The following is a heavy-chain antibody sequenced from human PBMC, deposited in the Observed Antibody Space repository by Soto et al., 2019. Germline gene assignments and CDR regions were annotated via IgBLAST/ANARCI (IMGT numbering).Heavy chain of an antibody. D-gene: IGHD3-22*01. CDR2: ISYDGSNK. V-gene: IGHV3-30*18. CDR3: AKDTYYHDSSGYYVFDQ. J-gene: IGHJ4*02. Sequence: QVQLVESGGGVVQPGRSLRLSCAASGFIFSSYGIHWVRQAPGKGLEWVAGISYDGSNKYYADSVKGRFTISRDNSKNXLSLQMDSLRAEDTAVYYCAKDTYYHDSSGYYVFDQWGQGTLVTVSS. CDR1: GFIFSSYG.